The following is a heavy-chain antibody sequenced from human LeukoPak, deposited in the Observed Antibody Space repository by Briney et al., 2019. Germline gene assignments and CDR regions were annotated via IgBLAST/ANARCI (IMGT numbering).Heavy chain of an antibody. Sequence: GGSLGLTCAGSGITFSGHGMNWVRQAPGQGLEWVAHLKYGGSEKYYVDSVKGRFTISRENAENSLSLQMNNVRAEDTAVYFCAFSNNLNYWGQGALVTVSS. CDR2: LKYGGSEK. CDR3: AFSNNLNY. D-gene: IGHD1-20*01. J-gene: IGHJ4*02. CDR1: GITFSGHG. V-gene: IGHV3-7*01.